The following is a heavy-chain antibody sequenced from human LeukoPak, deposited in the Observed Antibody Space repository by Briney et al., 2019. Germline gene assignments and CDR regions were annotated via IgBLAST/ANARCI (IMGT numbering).Heavy chain of an antibody. J-gene: IGHJ3*02. CDR1: GGSISSGDYY. Sequence: SETLSLTCTVSGGSISSGDYYWSWIRQPPGKGLEWIGYIYYSGSTYYTPSLKSRVTISVDTSKNQFSLKLSSVTAADTAVYYCARERSTSCYDIWGQGTMVTVSS. CDR3: ARERSTSCYDI. D-gene: IGHD2-2*01. V-gene: IGHV4-30-4*08. CDR2: IYYSGST.